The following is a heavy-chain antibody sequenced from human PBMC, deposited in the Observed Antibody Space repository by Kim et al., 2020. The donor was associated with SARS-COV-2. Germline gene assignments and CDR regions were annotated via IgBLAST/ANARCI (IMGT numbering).Heavy chain of an antibody. CDR3: ARRGPRRYSGSYSDY. Sequence: GGSLRLSCAASGFTFSSYWMSWVRQAPGKGLEWVANIKQDGSAKYYVDSVKCRFTISRDNAKNSLYLQMNSLRAEDTAVYYCARRGPRRYSGSYSDYWGPGTLVTVSS. D-gene: IGHD1-26*01. CDR1: GFTFSSYW. J-gene: IGHJ4*02. V-gene: IGHV3-7*01. CDR2: IKQDGSAK.